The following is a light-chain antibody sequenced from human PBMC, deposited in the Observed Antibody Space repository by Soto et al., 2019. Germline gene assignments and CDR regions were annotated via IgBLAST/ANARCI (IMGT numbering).Light chain of an antibody. CDR2: DVS. Sequence: QSALTQPASVSGSLGRPTPSSSTGPGSAGSDYNYVSWYQQHPGKAPKLMIYDVSYRPSGVSNRFSGSKSGNTASLTISGLQAEDEAYYYCSSYTSTNTVVFGGGTKLTVL. V-gene: IGLV2-14*03. J-gene: IGLJ2*01. CDR1: GSAGSDYNY. CDR3: SSYTSTNTVV.